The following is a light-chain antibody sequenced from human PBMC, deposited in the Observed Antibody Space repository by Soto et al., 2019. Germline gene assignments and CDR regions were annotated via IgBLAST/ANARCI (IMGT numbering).Light chain of an antibody. Sequence: QSVLTQPASVSGSPGQSITISCTGTSSDVGGYNYVSWYQQHPGKAPKLMIYDVSNRPSGVSNRFSGSKSGNTASLTISGLQAEDEADYYCSSYTSSSKGVFVGGTKVTVL. J-gene: IGLJ2*01. CDR3: SSYTSSSKGV. V-gene: IGLV2-14*01. CDR2: DVS. CDR1: SSDVGGYNY.